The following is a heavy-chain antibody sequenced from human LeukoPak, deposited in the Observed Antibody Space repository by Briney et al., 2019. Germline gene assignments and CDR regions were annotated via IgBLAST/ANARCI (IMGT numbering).Heavy chain of an antibody. Sequence: GGSLRLSCAASGFTFDDSAMHWVRQVRGKGLEWVSGISWNSGIIDYADSVKGRFTISRDNAKNSLYLQMNNLRPDDTAFYYCAKAPPYYSDSSGYFQHWGQGSLVTVSS. CDR3: AKAPPYYSDSSGYFQH. CDR2: ISWNSGII. D-gene: IGHD3-22*01. V-gene: IGHV3-9*01. CDR1: GFTFDDSA. J-gene: IGHJ1*01.